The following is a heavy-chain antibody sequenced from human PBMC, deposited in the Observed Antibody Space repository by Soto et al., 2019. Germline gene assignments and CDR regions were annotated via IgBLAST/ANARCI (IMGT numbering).Heavy chain of an antibody. CDR2: IYYSGST. V-gene: IGHV4-39*01. CDR1: GGSISSSIYY. D-gene: IGHD6-13*01. J-gene: IGHJ6*02. Sequence: SETLSLTCTVSGGSISSSIYYWGWIRQPPGKGLEWIGSIYYSGSTYYNPSLKSRVTISVDTSKNQFSLKLSSVTAADTAVYYCARLSPQQLMDVWGQGTTVTVSS. CDR3: ARLSPQQLMDV.